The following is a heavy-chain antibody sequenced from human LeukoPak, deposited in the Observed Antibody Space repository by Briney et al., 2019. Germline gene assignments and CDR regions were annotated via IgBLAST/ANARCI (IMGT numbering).Heavy chain of an antibody. J-gene: IGHJ5*02. CDR3: ARHDFDLPMIYSFFVH. CDR2: MHPTGDST. CDR1: GYAFTKYY. Sequence: GASVKVSCKASGYAFTKYYMNWVRQASGQGLEWMGIMHPTGDSTNYAQKFQGRVTLTRDTSTGTFYMELSSLTSEDTAVYYCARHDFDLPMIYSFFVHWGQGTLVNLSS. D-gene: IGHD3-3*01. V-gene: IGHV1-46*01.